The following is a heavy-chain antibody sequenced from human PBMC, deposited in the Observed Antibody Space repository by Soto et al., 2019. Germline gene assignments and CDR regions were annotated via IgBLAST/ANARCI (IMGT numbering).Heavy chain of an antibody. Sequence: QVQLQQWGAGLLKPSETLSLTCAVYGGSFSGYYWSWIRQPPGKGLEWIGEINHSGSTNYNPSLKSRVTISVDTSQNQFSLKLSSVTAADTAVYYCAREAKNPFTRIVVVNNRSDHFDYWGQGTLVTVSS. V-gene: IGHV4-34*01. CDR2: INHSGST. CDR3: AREAKNPFTRIVVVNNRSDHFDY. J-gene: IGHJ4*02. D-gene: IGHD3-22*01. CDR1: GGSFSGYY.